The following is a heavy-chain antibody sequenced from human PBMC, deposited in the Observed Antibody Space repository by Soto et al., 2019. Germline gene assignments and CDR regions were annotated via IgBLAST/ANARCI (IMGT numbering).Heavy chain of an antibody. CDR3: ASTTVTTPYWYFDL. Sequence: SETLSLTCTVSGGSISSSSYYWGWIRQPPGKGLEWIGSIYYSGSTYYNPSLKSRVTISVDTSKNQFSLKLSSVTAADTAVYYCASTTVTTPYWYFDLWGRGTLVTVPQ. D-gene: IGHD4-17*01. CDR2: IYYSGST. V-gene: IGHV4-39*01. J-gene: IGHJ2*01. CDR1: GGSISSSSYY.